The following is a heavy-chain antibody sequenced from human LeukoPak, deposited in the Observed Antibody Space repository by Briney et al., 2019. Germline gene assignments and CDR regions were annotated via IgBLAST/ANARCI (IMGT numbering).Heavy chain of an antibody. Sequence: GGSLRLSCAASGFTFSSYAMSWVRQAPGKGLEWVSTISGSGDSTYYADSVKGRFTISRDNSKNTLYLQMNSLRAEDTAVYYCAKGTYYDISTGYYTGGLHYFDYWGQGTLVTVSS. V-gene: IGHV3-23*01. D-gene: IGHD3-9*01. CDR2: ISGSGDST. CDR1: GFTFSSYA. CDR3: AKGTYYDISTGYYTGGLHYFDY. J-gene: IGHJ4*02.